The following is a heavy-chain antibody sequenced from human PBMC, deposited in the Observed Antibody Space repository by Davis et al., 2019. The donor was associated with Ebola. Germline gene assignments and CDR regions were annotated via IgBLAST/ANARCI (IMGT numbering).Heavy chain of an antibody. J-gene: IGHJ3*01. CDR3: AKDTSNVWFDV. Sequence: GESLKISCAASGFTFSNYAMSWVRQAPGKGLEWVSGISASGDDTYYADSVKGRFTISRDNSKNTLHLQMNSLRVEDTAIYYCAKDTSNVWFDVWGQGTMVTVSS. D-gene: IGHD6-19*01. CDR1: GFTFSNYA. CDR2: ISASGDDT. V-gene: IGHV3-23*01.